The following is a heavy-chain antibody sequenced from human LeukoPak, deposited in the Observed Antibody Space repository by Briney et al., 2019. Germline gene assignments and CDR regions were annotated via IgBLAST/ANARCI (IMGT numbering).Heavy chain of an antibody. J-gene: IGHJ3*02. D-gene: IGHD5-18*01. CDR3: AREGTAMVLGAAFDI. CDR1: GGSITSYY. Sequence: PSETLSLTCTVSGGSITSYYWSWIRQPAGKGLEWIGRIYTSGSTNYNPSLKSRVTMSVDTSKNQFSLKLSSVTDADTAVYYCAREGTAMVLGAAFDIWGQGTMVTVSS. CDR2: IYTSGST. V-gene: IGHV4-4*07.